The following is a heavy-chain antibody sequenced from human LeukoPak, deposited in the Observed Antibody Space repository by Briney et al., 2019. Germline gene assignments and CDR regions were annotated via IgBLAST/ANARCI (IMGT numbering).Heavy chain of an antibody. Sequence: SETLSLTCTVSGGSISSYYWSWIRQPAGKGLEWIGRIYTSGSTNYNPSLKSRVTISVDTSKNQFSLKLSSVTAADTAVYYCARSVNYDFWSGYSSGAFDIWGQGTMVTVSS. D-gene: IGHD3-3*01. V-gene: IGHV4-4*07. CDR2: IYTSGST. CDR1: GGSISSYY. CDR3: ARSVNYDFWSGYSSGAFDI. J-gene: IGHJ3*02.